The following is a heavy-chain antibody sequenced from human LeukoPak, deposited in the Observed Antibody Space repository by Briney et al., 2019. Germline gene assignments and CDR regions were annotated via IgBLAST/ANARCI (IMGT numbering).Heavy chain of an antibody. CDR3: ARDGVEAAFDY. CDR2: VYYTEAT. V-gene: IGHV4-39*07. D-gene: IGHD3-3*01. J-gene: IGHJ4*02. Sequence: SETLSLTCTVSGGSITSNTFYWGWIRQPPGKGLEWIASVYYTEATYYNPSLKSRVTMSVDTSKNQFSLKLSSVTAADTAVYYCARDGVEAAFDYWGQGTLVTVSS. CDR1: GGSITSNTFY.